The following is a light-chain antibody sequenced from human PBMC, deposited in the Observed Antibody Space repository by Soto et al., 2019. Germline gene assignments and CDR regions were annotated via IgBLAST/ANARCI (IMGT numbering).Light chain of an antibody. CDR1: QSVSSN. CDR3: QQYNNWPPYN. V-gene: IGKV3-15*01. J-gene: IGKJ2*01. CDR2: GAS. Sequence: EIVITQSPATLSVSPGERATLSCRASQSVSSNLAWYQQKPGQAPRLLIYGASTSATGIPARFSGSGSGTEFTLTISSLQSEDFADYYCQQYNNWPPYNFGQGTKLEVK.